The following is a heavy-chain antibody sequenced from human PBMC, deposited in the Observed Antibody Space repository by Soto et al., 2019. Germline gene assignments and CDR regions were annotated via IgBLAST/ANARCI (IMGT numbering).Heavy chain of an antibody. CDR1: GGSISSGDYY. J-gene: IGHJ6*02. D-gene: IGHD1-26*01. CDR3: ARESFYSGLDV. Sequence: SETLSLTCTVPGGSISSGDYYWSWIRQYPGTGMDWIGYIKYTGSTYYNPSLRSRVTISLDTSNRQFYLKLNSVTAADTAVYYCARESFYSGLDVWGQGTTVTVSS. CDR2: IKYTGST. V-gene: IGHV4-31*03.